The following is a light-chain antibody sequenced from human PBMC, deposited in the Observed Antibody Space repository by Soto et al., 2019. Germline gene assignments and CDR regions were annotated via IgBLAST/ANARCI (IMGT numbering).Light chain of an antibody. Sequence: EIVLTQSPATLSLSPGERATLSCRASQSVGSYLAWYQHKPGQAPRLLIYGASNRATDIPGRFSGRGSGTDFTLPISSLESGDSAVYSCQQRDKWPRTFGQGTKLEIK. J-gene: IGKJ2*01. CDR3: QQRDKWPRT. CDR2: GAS. CDR1: QSVGSY. V-gene: IGKV3-11*01.